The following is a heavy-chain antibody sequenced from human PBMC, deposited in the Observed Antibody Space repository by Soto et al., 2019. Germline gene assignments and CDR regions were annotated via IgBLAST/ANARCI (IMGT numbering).Heavy chain of an antibody. CDR3: ARGRSWDSGYDLCNYFDY. J-gene: IGHJ4*02. V-gene: IGHV4-31*03. CDR2: IYYSGST. D-gene: IGHD5-12*01. Sequence: SETLSLTCTVSGGSISSGGYYWSWIRQHPGKGLEWIGYIYYSGSTYYNPSLKSRVTISVDTSKNQFSLKLSSVTAADTAVYYCARGRSWDSGYDLCNYFDYWGQGTLVTVSS. CDR1: GGSISSGGYY.